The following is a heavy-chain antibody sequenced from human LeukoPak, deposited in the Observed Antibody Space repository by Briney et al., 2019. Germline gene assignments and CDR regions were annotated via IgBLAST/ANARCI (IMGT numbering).Heavy chain of an antibody. CDR1: GFTFSSYE. CDR3: AREGRSGSYLGRFDP. CDR2: ISSSGSTI. V-gene: IGHV3-48*03. J-gene: IGHJ5*02. Sequence: GGSLRLSCAASGFTFSSYEMNWVRQAPGKGLEWVSYISSSGSTIYYAASVKGRFTISRDNAKNSLYLQMNSLRAEDTAVYYCAREGRSGSYLGRFDPWGQGTLVTVSS. D-gene: IGHD1-26*01.